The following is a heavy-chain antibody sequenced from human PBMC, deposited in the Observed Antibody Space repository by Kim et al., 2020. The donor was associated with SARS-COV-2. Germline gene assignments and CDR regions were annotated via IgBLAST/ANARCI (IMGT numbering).Heavy chain of an antibody. Sequence: GGSLRLSCAASGFTFSSYAMSWVRQAPGKGLEWVSAISGSGGSTYYADSVKGRFTISRDNSKNTLYLQMNSLRAEDTAVYYCAKDLSPGPGYSYGSGGDYWGQGTLVTVSS. V-gene: IGHV3-23*01. CDR2: ISGSGGST. CDR3: AKDLSPGPGYSYGSGGDY. CDR1: GFTFSSYA. D-gene: IGHD5-18*01. J-gene: IGHJ4*02.